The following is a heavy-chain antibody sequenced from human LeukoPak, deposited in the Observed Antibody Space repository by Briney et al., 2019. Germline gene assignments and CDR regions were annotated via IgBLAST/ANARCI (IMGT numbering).Heavy chain of an antibody. CDR1: GGSTSSGSYY. CDR2: IFYGGRT. CDR3: ARYSSSSSFDC. V-gene: IGHV4-39*01. D-gene: IGHD6-6*01. J-gene: IGHJ4*02. Sequence: SETLSLTCSVSGGSTSSGSYYWGWIRQPPGKGLEWIGIIFYGGRTYYNPSLKSRVTISVDTSQNQFSLKLSSVTAADTAVYYCARYSSSSSFDCWGQGTLVTVSS.